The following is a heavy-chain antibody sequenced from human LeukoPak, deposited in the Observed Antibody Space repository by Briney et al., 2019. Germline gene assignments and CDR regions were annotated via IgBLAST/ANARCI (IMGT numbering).Heavy chain of an antibody. Sequence: TSETLSLTCTVSGGSISSYYWSWIRQPAGKGLEWIGRIYTSGSTNYNPSLKSRVAMSVDTSKNQFSLKLSSGTAADTAVYYCAREGGSSWYRDVDYWGQGTLVTVSS. CDR2: IYTSGST. J-gene: IGHJ4*02. CDR3: AREGGSSWYRDVDY. D-gene: IGHD6-13*01. V-gene: IGHV4-4*07. CDR1: GGSISSYY.